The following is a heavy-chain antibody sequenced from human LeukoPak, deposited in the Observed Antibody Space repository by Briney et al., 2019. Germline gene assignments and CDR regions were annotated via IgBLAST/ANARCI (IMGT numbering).Heavy chain of an antibody. V-gene: IGHV3-33*07. CDR3: AKRSGPNSGPFDS. Sequence: GRTLTLSCAASGFIFTEYGMYWVRQAPGKGLEWEAFVRKDATEKKYADSVVGRFTISRDDSETTVYLKMNTLRVDDTAVYYCAKRSGPNSGPFDSWGQGTPVIVSS. CDR1: GFIFTEYG. D-gene: IGHD1-1*01. J-gene: IGHJ4*02. CDR2: VRKDATEK.